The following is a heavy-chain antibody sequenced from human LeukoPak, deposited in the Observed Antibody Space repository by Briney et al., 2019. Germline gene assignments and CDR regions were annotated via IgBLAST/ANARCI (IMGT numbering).Heavy chain of an antibody. CDR3: AKWGFSDRSGANFHS. D-gene: IGHD3-22*01. J-gene: IGHJ4*02. Sequence: GGSLRLSCEASGFTFSNYAMSWVRQAPGKGQEWVSTVTASARRTYYADSVQGRFTISRDNSNNTLFLQVNSLRADDTDVYHCAKWGFSDRSGANFHSWGQGTLVTVSS. CDR1: GFTFSNYA. V-gene: IGHV3-23*01. CDR2: VTASARRT.